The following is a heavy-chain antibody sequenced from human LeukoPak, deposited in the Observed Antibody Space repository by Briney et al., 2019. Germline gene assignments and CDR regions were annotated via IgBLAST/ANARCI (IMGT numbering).Heavy chain of an antibody. D-gene: IGHD1-26*01. Sequence: GSSVKVSCKASGGTFSSYAISWVRQAPGQGLEWMGWMNPNSGNTGYAQKFQGRVTMTRNTSISTAYMELSSLRSEDTAVYYCARAVRGSYDYYMDVWGKGTTVTISS. CDR2: MNPNSGNT. CDR1: GGTFSSYA. V-gene: IGHV1-8*02. J-gene: IGHJ6*03. CDR3: ARAVRGSYDYYMDV.